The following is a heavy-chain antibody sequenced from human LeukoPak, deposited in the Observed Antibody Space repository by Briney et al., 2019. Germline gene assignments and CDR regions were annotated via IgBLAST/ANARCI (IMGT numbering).Heavy chain of an antibody. CDR1: GGSFSGYY. CDR2: INHSGST. CDR3: ARGRYYYDSSGYYPRDNYFDY. Sequence: SETLSLTCAVYGGSFSGYYWSWIRQPPGKGLEWIGEINHSGSTNYNPSLKSRVTISVDTFKNQFSLKLSSVTAADTAVYYCARGRYYYDSSGYYPRDNYFDYWGQGTLVTVSS. V-gene: IGHV4-34*01. D-gene: IGHD3-22*01. J-gene: IGHJ4*02.